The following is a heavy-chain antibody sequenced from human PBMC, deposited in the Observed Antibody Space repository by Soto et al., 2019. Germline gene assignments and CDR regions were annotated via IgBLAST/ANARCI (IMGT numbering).Heavy chain of an antibody. CDR3: TRENAAAASPTLDY. CDR1: GYPFTTYG. D-gene: IGHD6-13*01. CDR2: ISVSNGYT. V-gene: IGHV1-18*01. J-gene: IGHJ4*01. Sequence: APVKVSCKASGYPFTTYGINWVRQAPGQGLEWMGWISVSNGYTNYAQNFQGRVTMTADTSTNVAYMELRSLRPDDTAVYYCTRENAAAASPTLDYWGHGTLVTVSS.